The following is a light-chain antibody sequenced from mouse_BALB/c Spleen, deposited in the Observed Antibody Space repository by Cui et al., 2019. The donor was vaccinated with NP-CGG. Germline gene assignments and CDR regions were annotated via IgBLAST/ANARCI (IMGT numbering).Light chain of an antibody. CDR2: GTN. CDR3: ALWYSNHWV. Sequence: QAVVTQESALTTSPGETVTLTFRSSTGAVTTRNYANWVQEKPDHLFTGLIGGTNNRAPGVPARFSGPLIGDKAALTITGAQTEDEAIYFCALWYSNHWVFGGGTKLTVL. CDR1: TGAVTTRNY. V-gene: IGLV1*01. J-gene: IGLJ1*01.